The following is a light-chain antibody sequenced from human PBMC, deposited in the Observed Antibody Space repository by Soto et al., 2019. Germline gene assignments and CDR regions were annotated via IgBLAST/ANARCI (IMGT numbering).Light chain of an antibody. J-gene: IGLJ2*01. Sequence: QSALTQPASVSGSPGQSIAISCAGTSSDVGGSNYVSWYQQHPGKAPKLIIYDVTHRPSGVSNRFSGAKSDNTASLTISGLQAEDESEYYCCSYSSSSTLVFGGGTKLTVL. CDR1: SSDVGGSNY. CDR2: DVT. V-gene: IGLV2-14*01. CDR3: CSYSSSSTLV.